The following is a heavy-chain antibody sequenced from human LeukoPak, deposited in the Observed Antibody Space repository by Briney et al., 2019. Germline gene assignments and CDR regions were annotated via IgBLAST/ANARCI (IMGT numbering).Heavy chain of an antibody. CDR1: GGTFSSYD. Sequence: GASVRVSCKASGGTFSSYDIGLVRQAAGQGLEWMGGIIAIFGTANYAQKFQGRVTITADESTSTAYMELSSLRSEDTAVYYCAIDLAAGDYWGQGTLVTVSS. D-gene: IGHD6-13*01. CDR2: IIAIFGTA. CDR3: AIDLAAGDY. V-gene: IGHV1-69*13. J-gene: IGHJ4*02.